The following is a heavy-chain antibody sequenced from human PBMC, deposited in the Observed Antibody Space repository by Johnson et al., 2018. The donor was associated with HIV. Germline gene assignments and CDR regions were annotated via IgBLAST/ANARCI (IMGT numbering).Heavy chain of an antibody. CDR3: AKDWGIAAAGTDACDI. CDR1: RFTFSSND. CDR2: IRYDGSNK. D-gene: IGHD6-13*01. V-gene: IGHV3-30*02. J-gene: IGHJ3*02. Sequence: QVQLVESGGGLVQPGGSLRLSCAASRFTFSSNDMHWVRQATGKGLEWVAFIRYDGSNKYYADSVKGRFIISRDNSKNTLYLQMNSLRAEDTAVYYCAKDWGIAAAGTDACDIWGQGTMVTVSS.